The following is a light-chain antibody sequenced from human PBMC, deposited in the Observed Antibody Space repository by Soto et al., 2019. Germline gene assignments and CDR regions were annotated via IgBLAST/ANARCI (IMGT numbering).Light chain of an antibody. Sequence: EIVLTQSPGTLSLSPGERATLSCRASQSVSSNYLGWYQQKPGQAPRLLIYAASSRATGIPDRFSGSGSGTDFTLTISRLEPEDFAVYYCQQYGSSQWKCGQGTKVDIK. CDR3: QQYGSSQWK. J-gene: IGKJ1*01. CDR2: AAS. V-gene: IGKV3-20*01. CDR1: QSVSSNY.